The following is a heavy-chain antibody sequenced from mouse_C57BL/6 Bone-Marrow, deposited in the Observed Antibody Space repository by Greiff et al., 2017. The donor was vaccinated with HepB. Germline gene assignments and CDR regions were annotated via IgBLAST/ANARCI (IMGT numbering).Heavy chain of an antibody. CDR2: IDPETGGT. Sequence: QVQLQQSGAELVRPGASVTLSCKASGYTFTDYEMHWVKQTPVHGLEWIGAIDPETGGTAYNQKFKGKAILTADKSSSTAYMEIRSLTSEDSAVYYCTGIWDYDGYFDVWGTGTTVTVSS. D-gene: IGHD2-4*01. J-gene: IGHJ1*03. CDR1: GYTFTDYE. V-gene: IGHV1-15*01. CDR3: TGIWDYDGYFDV.